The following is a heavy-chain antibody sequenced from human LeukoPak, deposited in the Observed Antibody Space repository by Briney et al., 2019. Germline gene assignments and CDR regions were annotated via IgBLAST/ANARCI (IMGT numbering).Heavy chain of an antibody. CDR2: ISGSGGST. J-gene: IGHJ5*02. CDR3: AKIRPASRVFLGGFDP. CDR1: GFTFSSYA. D-gene: IGHD3-10*01. Sequence: PGGSLRLSCAASGFTFSSYAMSWVRQAPGKGLEWVSAISGSGGSTYYADSVKGRFTISRDNSKNTLYLQTNSLRAEDTAVYYCAKIRPASRVFLGGFDPWGQGTLVTVSS. V-gene: IGHV3-23*01.